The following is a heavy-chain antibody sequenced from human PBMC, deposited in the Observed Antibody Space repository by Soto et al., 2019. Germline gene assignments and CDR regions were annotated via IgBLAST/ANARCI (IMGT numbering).Heavy chain of an antibody. CDR1: GGSISSGGYY. CDR2: IYYSGSI. J-gene: IGHJ6*02. D-gene: IGHD2-15*01. CDR3: AGARLPAATPDYYYYGMDV. Sequence: PSETLSLTCTVSGGSISSGGYYWSWIRQHPGKGLEWIGYIYYSGSIYYNPSLKSRVTISVDTSKNQFSLKLSSVTAADTAVYYCAGARLPAATPDYYYYGMDVWGQGTTVTVSS. V-gene: IGHV4-31*03.